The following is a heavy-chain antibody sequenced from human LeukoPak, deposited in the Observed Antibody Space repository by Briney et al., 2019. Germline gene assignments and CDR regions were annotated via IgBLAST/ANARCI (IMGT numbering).Heavy chain of an antibody. Sequence: GGSLRLSCAASGFTLRKYAMSWVRQAPGKGLEWVSGISGSGVSTFYADSVKGRFTISRDNSKNTLYLQMNSLRAEDTAVYYCAKGGDIVVIVAAFDYWGQGTLVTASS. V-gene: IGHV3-23*01. J-gene: IGHJ4*02. CDR2: ISGSGVST. D-gene: IGHD2-15*01. CDR3: AKGGDIVVIVAAFDY. CDR1: GFTLRKYA.